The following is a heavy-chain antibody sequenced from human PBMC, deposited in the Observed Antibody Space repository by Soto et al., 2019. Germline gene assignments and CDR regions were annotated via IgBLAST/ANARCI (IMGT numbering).Heavy chain of an antibody. V-gene: IGHV4-59*01. CDR1: SGSICWCS. Sequence: SETLSLTCPVSSGSICWCSSNWIRQPPGKGLEWSGYIYYSGSSNYNPSLKSRVTISVDTSKNQFSLKLSSVTAADTAVYYCARTGVSSFDFWSGYYPYYFDYWGQGTLVTVSS. D-gene: IGHD3-3*01. J-gene: IGHJ4*02. CDR3: ARTGVSSFDFWSGYYPYYFDY. CDR2: IYYSGSS.